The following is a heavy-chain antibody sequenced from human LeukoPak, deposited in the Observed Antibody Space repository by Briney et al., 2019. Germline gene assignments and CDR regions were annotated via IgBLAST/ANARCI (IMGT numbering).Heavy chain of an antibody. CDR3: AHPGGPGSFDV. Sequence: SGPTLVNPTQTVTLTCTFSRFALSTGGVGVGVGWIRQPPGKALEWLALIYWDDDKRYSPSLKSRLTITKDTSKNQVVLTMTNMDPADTATYYCAHPGGPGSFDVWGQGTVVTVSS. CDR1: RFALSTGGVGVG. D-gene: IGHD3-10*01. J-gene: IGHJ3*01. V-gene: IGHV2-5*02. CDR2: IYWDDDK.